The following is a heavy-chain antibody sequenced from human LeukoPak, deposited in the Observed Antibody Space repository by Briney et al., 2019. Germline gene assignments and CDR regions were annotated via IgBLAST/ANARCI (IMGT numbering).Heavy chain of an antibody. D-gene: IGHD3-22*01. CDR2: ISPSGTDI. V-gene: IGHV3-11*04. CDR1: GFTFTDTY. Sequence: SGGSLRLSCAVSGFTFTDTYMTWIRQAPGKGLESLSYISPSGTDISYADSVKGRFTISRDNAKNSLYLQMNSLRAEDTAVYYCARGPDYDSSGYYFLSWYFDLWGRGTLVTVSS. CDR3: ARGPDYDSSGYYFLSWYFDL. J-gene: IGHJ2*01.